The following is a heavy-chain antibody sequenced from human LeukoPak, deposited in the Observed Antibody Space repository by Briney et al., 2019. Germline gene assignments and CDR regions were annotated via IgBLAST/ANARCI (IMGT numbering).Heavy chain of an antibody. CDR3: ARHSRRGDTRGYFQH. Sequence: SETLSLTCTVSGGSISSYYWSWIRQPPGKGLEWIGYIYYSGSTNYNPSLKSRVTISVDTSKNQFSLKLSPVTAADTAVYYCARHSRRGDTRGYFQHWGQGTLVTVSS. J-gene: IGHJ1*01. CDR1: GGSISSYY. CDR2: IYYSGST. D-gene: IGHD2-2*01. V-gene: IGHV4-59*01.